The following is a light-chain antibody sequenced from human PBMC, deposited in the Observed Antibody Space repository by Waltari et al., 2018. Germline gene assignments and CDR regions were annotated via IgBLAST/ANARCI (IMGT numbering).Light chain of an antibody. J-gene: IGLJ1*01. CDR1: SRDIGGYDC. CDR3: SSYAGSNNIYV. V-gene: IGLV2-8*01. Sequence: QSALTQPPSVSGSPGQSVTISCTGTSRDIGGYDCVSLYQQHPGSAPKLIIFEVSERPSGVPSRFSGSKSANTASLTVSGLQTDDEADYFCSSYAGSNNIYVFGTGTKVTV. CDR2: EVS.